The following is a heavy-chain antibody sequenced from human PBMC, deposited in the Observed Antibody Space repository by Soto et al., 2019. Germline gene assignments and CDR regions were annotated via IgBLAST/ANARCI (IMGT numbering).Heavy chain of an antibody. D-gene: IGHD4-17*01. CDR3: ARFSHEGWGDYVDFHAFDI. CDR2: INHSGST. V-gene: IGHV4-34*01. Sequence: SETLSLTCAVYGGSFSGYYWSWIRQPPGKGLEWIGEINHSGSTNYNPSLKSRVTISVDTSKNQFSLKLSSVTAADTAVYYCARFSHEGWGDYVDFHAFDIWGQGTMVTVS. CDR1: GGSFSGYY. J-gene: IGHJ3*02.